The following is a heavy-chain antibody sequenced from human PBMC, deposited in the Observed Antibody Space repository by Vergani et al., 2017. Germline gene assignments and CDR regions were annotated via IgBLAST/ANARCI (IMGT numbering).Heavy chain of an antibody. CDR3: ARDKGQSSSFHGGFGY. CDR1: GGTFSSYT. CDR2: IIPILGIA. Sequence: QVQLVQSGAEVKKPGYSVKVSCKASGGTFSSYTISWVRQAPGQGLEWMGRIIPILGIANYAQKFQGRVTITADKSTSTAYMELSSLRSEDTAVYYCARDKGQSSSFHGGFGYWDQGTLVTVSS. V-gene: IGHV1-69*08. D-gene: IGHD6-13*01. J-gene: IGHJ4*02.